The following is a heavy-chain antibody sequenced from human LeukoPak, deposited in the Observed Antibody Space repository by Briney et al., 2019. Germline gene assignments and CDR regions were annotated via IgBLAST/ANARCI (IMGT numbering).Heavy chain of an antibody. J-gene: IGHJ3*02. D-gene: IGHD1-14*01. CDR3: ANPARTDAFDI. CDR1: GFTFNNYA. V-gene: IGHV3-23*01. Sequence: PGGSPRLSCAASGFTFNNYAMNWVRQAPGKGLEWVSSISGSGGNTYYADSVKGRFTISRDNSKNTLYLQMNSLRAEDTAVYYCANPARTDAFDIWGQGTMITVSS. CDR2: ISGSGGNT.